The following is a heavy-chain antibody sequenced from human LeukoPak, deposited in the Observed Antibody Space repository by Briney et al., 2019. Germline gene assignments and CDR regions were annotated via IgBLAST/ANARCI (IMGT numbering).Heavy chain of an antibody. CDR3: ARHPFATPFDY. J-gene: IGHJ4*02. Sequence: PSETLSPTCTVSGGSISDNYWSWIRQPPGKGLEWIGYAYYSGHTNYNSSLKSRVTMSLDTSKSQFSLRLSSVTAADTAVYFCARHPFATPFDYWGPGTPVTVSS. D-gene: IGHD2-15*01. CDR1: GGSISDNY. CDR2: AYYSGHT. V-gene: IGHV4-59*08.